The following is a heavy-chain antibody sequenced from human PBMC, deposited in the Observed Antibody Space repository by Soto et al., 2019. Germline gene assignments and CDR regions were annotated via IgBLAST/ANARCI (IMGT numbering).Heavy chain of an antibody. Sequence: SETLSLTCTVSGGSISSSSYYWGWIRHPPGKGLEWIGSIYYSGSTYYNPSLKSRVTISVDTSKNQFSLKVSSVTAADTAGYSCARSYTSGWYPVNCFDPWGQGTLVTVSS. D-gene: IGHD6-19*01. J-gene: IGHJ5*02. CDR3: ARSYTSGWYPVNCFDP. CDR1: GGSISSSSYY. V-gene: IGHV4-39*01. CDR2: IYYSGST.